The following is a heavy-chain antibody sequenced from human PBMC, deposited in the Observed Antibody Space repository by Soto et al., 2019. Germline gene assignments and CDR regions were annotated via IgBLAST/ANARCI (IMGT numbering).Heavy chain of an antibody. CDR3: AKDRGGEDTYYYDSSGYYAY. V-gene: IGHV3-23*01. Sequence: GGSLRLSCAASGFTFSSYAMSWVRQAPGKGLEWVSAISGSGGSTYYADSVKGRFTISRDNSKNTLYLQMNSLRAEDTAVYYCAKDRGGEDTYYYDSSGYYAYWGQGTLVTVSS. CDR1: GFTFSSYA. J-gene: IGHJ4*02. CDR2: ISGSGGST. D-gene: IGHD3-22*01.